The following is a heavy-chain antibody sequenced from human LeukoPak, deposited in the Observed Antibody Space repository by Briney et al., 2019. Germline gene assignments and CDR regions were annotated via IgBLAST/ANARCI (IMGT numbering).Heavy chain of an antibody. CDR3: ARDANYYFDY. V-gene: IGHV3-33*01. CDR1: GFTFRSYG. CDR2: IWYDGTNK. J-gene: IGHJ4*02. D-gene: IGHD1-7*01. Sequence: GGSLRLSCAASGFTFRSYGMHWVRQAPGKGLEWVALIWYDGTNKYYGDSVKGRFTISRDNSNNTLYLQMNSLRADDTAVYFCARDANYYFDYWGQGILVTVSS.